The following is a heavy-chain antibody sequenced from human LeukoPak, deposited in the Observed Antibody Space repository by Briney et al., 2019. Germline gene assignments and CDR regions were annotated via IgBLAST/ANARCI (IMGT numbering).Heavy chain of an antibody. J-gene: IGHJ6*03. Sequence: GGSLRLSCIPSGFTFCDYAMTWVRQAPGKGLEWVSAISGSGGRTYYADSVKGRFTISRDNSKNTLYLQMNSLRAEDTAVYYCAKGAPMDVWGKGTTVTVSS. CDR3: AKGAPMDV. V-gene: IGHV3-23*01. CDR2: ISGSGGRT. CDR1: GFTFCDYA.